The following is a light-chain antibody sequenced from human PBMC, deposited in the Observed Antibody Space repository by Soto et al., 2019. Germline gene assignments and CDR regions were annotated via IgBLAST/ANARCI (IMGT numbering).Light chain of an antibody. Sequence: QSALTQPASVSGSPGQSITISCTGTSSDVGGYNYVSWYQQHPGKAPKLMIYDVTNRPSGVSNRFSGSKSGNTAFLTISGLQAEDEADYYCSSYTSSSTPVVLGGGTQLTVL. V-gene: IGLV2-14*01. J-gene: IGLJ7*01. CDR3: SSYTSSSTPVV. CDR1: SSDVGGYNY. CDR2: DVT.